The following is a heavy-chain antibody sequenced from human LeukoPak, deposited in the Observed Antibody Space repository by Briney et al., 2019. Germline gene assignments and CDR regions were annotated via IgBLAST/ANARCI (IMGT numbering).Heavy chain of an antibody. D-gene: IGHD4-23*01. CDR3: ARDSPAPVPYGGNYYYYGMDV. CDR2: IYSGGST. V-gene: IGHV3-66*01. Sequence: PGGSLRLSCAASGFTVSSNYMSWVRQAPGKGLEWVSVIYSGGSTYYADSVKGRFTISRDNSKNTLYLQMNSLRAEDTAVYYCARDSPAPVPYGGNYYYYGMDVWGQGTTVTVSS. J-gene: IGHJ6*02. CDR1: GFTVSSNY.